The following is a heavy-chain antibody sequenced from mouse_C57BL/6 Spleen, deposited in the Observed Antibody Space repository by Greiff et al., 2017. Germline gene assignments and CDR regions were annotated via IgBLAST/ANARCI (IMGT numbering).Heavy chain of an antibody. J-gene: IGHJ2*01. V-gene: IGHV1-69*01. Sequence: QVQLQQPGAELVMPGASVKLSCKASGYTFTSYWMHWVKQRPGQGLEWIGEIDPSDSYTNYNQKFKGKSTLTVDKSSSTAYMQLSSLTSEDSAVYYCARSTMVTTASFDYWGQGTTLTVSS. CDR3: ARSTMVTTASFDY. CDR1: GYTFTSYW. D-gene: IGHD2-2*01. CDR2: IDPSDSYT.